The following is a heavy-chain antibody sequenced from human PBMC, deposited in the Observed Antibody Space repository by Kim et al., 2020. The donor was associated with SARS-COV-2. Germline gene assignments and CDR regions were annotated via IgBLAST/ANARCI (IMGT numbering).Heavy chain of an antibody. Sequence: TNYAPSVKGRFIVSRENSKNSLYLQMNSLKAEDTAVYDCARATAAAMDVWGQGTTVTVSS. D-gene: IGHD6-25*01. CDR2: T. CDR3: ARATAAAMDV. V-gene: IGHV3-72*01. J-gene: IGHJ6*02.